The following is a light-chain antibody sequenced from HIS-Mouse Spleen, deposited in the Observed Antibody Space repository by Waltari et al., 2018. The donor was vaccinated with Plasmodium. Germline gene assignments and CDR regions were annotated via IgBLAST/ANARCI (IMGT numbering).Light chain of an antibody. V-gene: IGLV3-10*01. Sequence: SYELTQPPSVSVSPGQTARLTCSGDALPNKYAYWYQQKSGQAPVLVIYEDSNRPSGVPERCAGSSTWTMATLTISGAQVEDEADYYCYSTYSSGYHRVFGGGTKLTVL. CDR2: EDS. CDR1: ALPNKY. J-gene: IGLJ3*02. CDR3: YSTYSSGYHRV.